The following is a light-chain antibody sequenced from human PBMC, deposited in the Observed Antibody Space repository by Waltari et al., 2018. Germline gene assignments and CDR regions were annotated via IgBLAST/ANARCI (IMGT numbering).Light chain of an antibody. Sequence: DIQLTQSPSFLSASVGDRVTITCRASQGISRYLAWYQQKPGKAPKLLIYAAYTLQSGVASRFSGSGSGTEYTLTISSLQPEDVATYYCQQLNSYPPMYTFGQGTKLEIK. CDR3: QQLNSYPPMYT. V-gene: IGKV1-9*01. CDR2: AAY. CDR1: QGISRY. J-gene: IGKJ2*01.